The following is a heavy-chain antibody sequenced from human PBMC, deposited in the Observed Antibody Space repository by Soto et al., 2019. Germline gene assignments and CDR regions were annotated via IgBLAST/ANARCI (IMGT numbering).Heavy chain of an antibody. J-gene: IGHJ4*02. V-gene: IGHV3-30-3*01. Sequence: GGSLRLSCAASGFTFGTFAMHWVRQTPGKGLDWVALISYDTTTKYYGESVKGRFTISRDNSKSTLYLQMNSLTTEDTAIYYCARDSAPGGFCTSTNCAFDSWGQGTLVTVSS. CDR1: GFTFGTFA. CDR3: ARDSAPGGFCTSTNCAFDS. CDR2: ISYDTTTK. D-gene: IGHD2-2*01.